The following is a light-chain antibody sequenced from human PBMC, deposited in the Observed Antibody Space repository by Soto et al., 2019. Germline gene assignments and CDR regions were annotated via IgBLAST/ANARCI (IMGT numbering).Light chain of an antibody. CDR2: GAS. CDR3: QQYNNWPPLT. J-gene: IGKJ3*01. V-gene: IGKV3-15*01. CDR1: QSVSSN. Sequence: EIVMTKSPATLSVSPGARATLSCRASQSVSSNLAWYQQKPGQAPRLLIYGASTRATGIPARFSGSGSGPEFTLTISSLQSEDFAVYYCQQYNNWPPLTFGPGTKVDIK.